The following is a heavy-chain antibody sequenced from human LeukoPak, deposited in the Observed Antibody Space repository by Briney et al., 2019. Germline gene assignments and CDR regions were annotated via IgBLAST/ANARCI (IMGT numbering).Heavy chain of an antibody. V-gene: IGHV3-53*01. J-gene: IGHJ4*02. CDR3: AARSRGYSSSWY. Sequence: PGGSLRLSCAASGFTVSSNYMSWVRQAPGKGLEWVSVIYSGGSTYYADSVKGRFTISRDNSKNTLCLQMNSLRAEDTAVYYCAARSRGYSSSWYWGQGTLVTVSS. D-gene: IGHD6-13*01. CDR1: GFTVSSNY. CDR2: IYSGGST.